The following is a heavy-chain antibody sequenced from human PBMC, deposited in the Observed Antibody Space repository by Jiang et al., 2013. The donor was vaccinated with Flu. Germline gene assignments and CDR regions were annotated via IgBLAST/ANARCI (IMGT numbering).Heavy chain of an antibody. Sequence: RINSDGSSTSYADSVKGRFTISRDNAKNTLYLQMNSLRAEDTAVYYCARDFRRADPWGQGTLVTVSS. V-gene: IGHV3-74*01. CDR3: ARDFRRADP. CDR2: INSDGSST. J-gene: IGHJ5*02.